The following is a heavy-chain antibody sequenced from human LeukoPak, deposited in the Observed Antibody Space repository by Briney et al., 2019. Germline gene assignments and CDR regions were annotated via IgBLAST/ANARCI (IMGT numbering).Heavy chain of an antibody. CDR2: ISTSSSYI. J-gene: IGHJ4*02. Sequence: GGSLRLSCAASGFTFSSFGMNWVRQAPGKGLEWVSFISTSSSYIYYADSVKGRFTISRDNAKNSLYLQMNSLRAEDTAPYYCVKDEDWGFGSWGQGTPVTVSS. D-gene: IGHD7-27*01. V-gene: IGHV3-21*01. CDR1: GFTFSSFG. CDR3: VKDEDWGFGS.